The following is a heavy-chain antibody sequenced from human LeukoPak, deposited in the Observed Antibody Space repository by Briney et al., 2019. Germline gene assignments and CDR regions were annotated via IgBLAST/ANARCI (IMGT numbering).Heavy chain of an antibody. CDR3: ASGNWGSPLDY. CDR1: GYSFTSYG. D-gene: IGHD7-27*01. CDR2: ISAYNGNT. J-gene: IGHJ4*02. Sequence: GASVKVSCKASGYSFTSYGISWVRQSPGQGLECMGWISAYNGNTSYAQKLQGRVTMTTDTSTSTAYMELRSLRSDDTAVYYCASGNWGSPLDYRGQGTLVTVSS. V-gene: IGHV1-18*01.